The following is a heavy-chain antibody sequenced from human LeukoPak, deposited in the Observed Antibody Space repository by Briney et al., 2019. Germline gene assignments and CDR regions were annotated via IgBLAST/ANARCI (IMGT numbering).Heavy chain of an antibody. CDR3: ARVGSSGWTTDFDY. D-gene: IGHD6-19*01. V-gene: IGHV4-39*07. CDR1: GGSISSSSYY. CDR2: IYYSGST. J-gene: IGHJ4*02. Sequence: SETLSLTCTVSGGSISSSSYYWGWIRQPPGKGLEWIGSIYYSGSTYYNPSLKSRVTISVDTSKNQFSLKLSSVTAADTAVYYCARVGSSGWTTDFDYWGQGTLVTVSS.